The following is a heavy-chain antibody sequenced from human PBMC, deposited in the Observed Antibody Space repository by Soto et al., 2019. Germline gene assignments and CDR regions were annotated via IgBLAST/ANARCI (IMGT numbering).Heavy chain of an antibody. J-gene: IGHJ3*02. CDR1: GGSISSYY. CDR2: IYYSGST. Sequence: QVQLQESGPGLVKPSETLSLTCTVSGGSISSYYWSWIRQPPGKGLEWIGYIYYSGSTNYNPSLKSRVTISVDTSKNHFSLKLSSVTAADTAVYYCASNYYDSSGYSLPAFDIWGQGTMVTVSS. CDR3: ASNYYDSSGYSLPAFDI. V-gene: IGHV4-59*01. D-gene: IGHD3-22*01.